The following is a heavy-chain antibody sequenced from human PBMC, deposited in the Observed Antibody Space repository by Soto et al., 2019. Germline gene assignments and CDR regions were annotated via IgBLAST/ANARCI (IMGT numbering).Heavy chain of an antibody. D-gene: IGHD2-15*01. CDR1: GFTFGDSY. CDR2: ISPGSRYP. V-gene: IGHV3-11*06. J-gene: IGHJ5*02. Sequence: QVQLVESGGGLVSPGGSLRLSCAGSGFTFGDSYMSWIRQAPGKGLEWLSYISPGSRYPAYADSVKGRFTISRDNAKRSLYLQMMSLTAEDTAIYYCVRGGGGGLFDPWGQGTMVTVSS. CDR3: VRGGGGGLFDP.